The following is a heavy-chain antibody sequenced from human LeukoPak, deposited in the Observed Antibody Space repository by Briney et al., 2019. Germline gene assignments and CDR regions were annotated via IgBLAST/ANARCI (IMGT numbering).Heavy chain of an antibody. CDR1: GFTFSSYG. Sequence: LGRSLRLSCAASGFTFSSYGMHWVRQAPGKGLEWVAVTSYDGSNKYYADSVKGRFTISRDNSKNTLYLQMNSLRAEDTAVYYCAKDLNRYCSGGSCSLFGYWGQGTLVTVSS. CDR2: TSYDGSNK. CDR3: AKDLNRYCSGGSCSLFGY. J-gene: IGHJ4*02. D-gene: IGHD2-15*01. V-gene: IGHV3-30*18.